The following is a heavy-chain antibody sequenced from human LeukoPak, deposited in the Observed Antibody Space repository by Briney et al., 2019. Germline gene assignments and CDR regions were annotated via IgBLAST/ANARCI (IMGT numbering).Heavy chain of an antibody. CDR1: GFTFDDYA. CDR3: AGVLLWFGELFGNWFDP. Sequence: PGGSLRLSCAASGFTFDDYAMHWVRQAPGKGLEWVSGISWNSGSIGYADSVKGRFTISRDNSKNTLYLQMNSLRAEDTAVYYCAGVLLWFGELFGNWFDPWGQGTLVTVSS. J-gene: IGHJ5*02. D-gene: IGHD3-10*01. CDR2: ISWNSGSI. V-gene: IGHV3-9*01.